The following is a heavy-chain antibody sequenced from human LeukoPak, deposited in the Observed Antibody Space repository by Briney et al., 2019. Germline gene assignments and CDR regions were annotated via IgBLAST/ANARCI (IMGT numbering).Heavy chain of an antibody. D-gene: IGHD2-2*01. Sequence: ASVKVSCKVSGYTFSTYDISWVRQAPGQGLEWMGWISAYNGNTNYAQKLQGRVTMTTDTSTSTAYMELRSLRSDDTAVYHCARVPADLYYYGMDVWGQGTTVTVSS. J-gene: IGHJ6*02. CDR1: GYTFSTYD. V-gene: IGHV1-18*04. CDR2: ISAYNGNT. CDR3: ARVPADLYYYGMDV.